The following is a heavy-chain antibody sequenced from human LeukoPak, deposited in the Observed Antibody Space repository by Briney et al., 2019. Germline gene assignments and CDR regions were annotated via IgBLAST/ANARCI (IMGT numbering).Heavy chain of an antibody. CDR3: ARDLRYSYGYYYYYYMDV. D-gene: IGHD5-18*01. V-gene: IGHV1-2*02. CDR1: GYTFTGYY. CDR2: INPNSGGT. J-gene: IGHJ6*03. Sequence: ASVKVSCKASGYTFTGYYMHWVRQAPGQGLEWMGWINPNSGGTNYAQKFQGRVTMTRDTSISTAYMELSRLRFDDTAVYYCARDLRYSYGYYYYYYMDVWGKGTTVTVSS.